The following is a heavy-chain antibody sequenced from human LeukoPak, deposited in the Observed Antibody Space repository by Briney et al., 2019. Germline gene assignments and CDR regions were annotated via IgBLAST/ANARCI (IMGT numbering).Heavy chain of an antibody. Sequence: ASVKVSCKASGYTFTSYGISWVRQAPGQGLEWMGWISAYNGNTNYAQKLQGRVTMTTDTSTSTAYMELSRLRSDDTAVYYCARCNSATCPWTYWGQGTLVTVSS. J-gene: IGHJ4*02. CDR1: GYTFTSYG. V-gene: IGHV1-18*01. CDR2: ISAYNGNT. D-gene: IGHD1-26*01. CDR3: ARCNSATCPWTY.